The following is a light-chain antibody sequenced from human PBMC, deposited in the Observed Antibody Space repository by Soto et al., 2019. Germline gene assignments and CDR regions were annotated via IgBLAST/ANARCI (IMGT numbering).Light chain of an antibody. Sequence: DIQMTQSPSTLSASVGDRVTITCRASQSISSWLAWYQQRPGKVPRLLIYKASTLESGVPSRFSGSGSGTESPLTISSLQPDDFATYYFQNYNRPPWTFGQGTRVEIK. CDR1: QSISSW. J-gene: IGKJ1*01. CDR2: KAS. CDR3: QNYNRPPWT. V-gene: IGKV1-5*03.